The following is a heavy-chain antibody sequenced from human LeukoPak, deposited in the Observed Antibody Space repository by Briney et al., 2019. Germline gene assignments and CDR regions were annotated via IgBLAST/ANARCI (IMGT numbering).Heavy chain of an antibody. V-gene: IGHV4-34*01. Sequence: SETLSLTCAVYGGSFSGYHWNWIRQPPGKGLEWIGEINHTGSTNYNPSLKSRVTISVDTSKNQFSLKLGSVTAADMAVYYCARARARLWGFDYWGQGTLVTVSS. CDR1: GGSFSGYH. D-gene: IGHD5-18*01. CDR2: INHTGST. CDR3: ARARARLWGFDY. J-gene: IGHJ4*02.